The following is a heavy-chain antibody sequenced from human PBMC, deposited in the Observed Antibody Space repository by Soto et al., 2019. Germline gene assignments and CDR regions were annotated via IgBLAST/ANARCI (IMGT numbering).Heavy chain of an antibody. CDR1: GFTFTTYA. Sequence: EVQLLESGGGLVQPGGSLRLSCAASGFTFTTYAMTWVRQAPGKGLEWVSAISGSGGSTYYADSVKGRFTNSRDNSKNTLFLQMNSLRAEDTALYYCAKNWDTTFSSSSHWGQGTLVTVSS. CDR2: ISGSGGST. CDR3: AKNWDTTFSSSSH. V-gene: IGHV3-23*01. D-gene: IGHD6-6*01. J-gene: IGHJ4*02.